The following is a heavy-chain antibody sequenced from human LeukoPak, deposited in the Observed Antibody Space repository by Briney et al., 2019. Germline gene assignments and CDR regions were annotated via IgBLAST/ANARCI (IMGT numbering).Heavy chain of an antibody. V-gene: IGHV4-39*02. J-gene: IGHJ4*02. CDR1: GGSISSSSYY. D-gene: IGHD6-13*01. CDR2: IYYSGST. Sequence: PSETLSLTCTVSGGSISSSSYYWGWIRQPPGKGLEWIGSIYYSGSTYYNPSLKSRVTISVDTSKNQFSLKLSSVTAADTAVYYCAGDMSSSWWFYYFDYWGQGTLVTVSS. CDR3: AGDMSSSWWFYYFDY.